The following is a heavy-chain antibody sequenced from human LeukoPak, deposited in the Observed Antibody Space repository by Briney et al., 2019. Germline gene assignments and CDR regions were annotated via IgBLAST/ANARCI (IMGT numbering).Heavy chain of an antibody. D-gene: IGHD2-8*01. J-gene: IGHJ3*02. CDR1: GFTFSSYG. Sequence: GGSLRLSCAASGFTFSSYGMSWVRQAPGKGLEWVSAISGSGGSTYYADSVKGRFTISRDNSKNTLYLQMNSLRAEDTAVYYCARSRFVLMVYAPAGDAFDIWGQGTMVTVSS. CDR3: ARSRFVLMVYAPAGDAFDI. CDR2: ISGSGGST. V-gene: IGHV3-23*01.